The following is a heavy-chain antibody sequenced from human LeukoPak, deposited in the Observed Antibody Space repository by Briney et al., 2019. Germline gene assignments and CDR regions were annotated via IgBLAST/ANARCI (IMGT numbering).Heavy chain of an antibody. CDR2: IYPGDSDT. CDR1: GYSFTSYW. D-gene: IGHD6-13*01. Sequence: GESLKISCKGSGYSFTSYWIGWVRQMPGKGLEWMGIIYPGDSDTRYSPSFQGQVTISADKSISTAYLQWGSLKASDTAMYYCARVYMYSSSWYSFGGNWFDPWGQGTLVTVSS. V-gene: IGHV5-51*01. J-gene: IGHJ5*02. CDR3: ARVYMYSSSWYSFGGNWFDP.